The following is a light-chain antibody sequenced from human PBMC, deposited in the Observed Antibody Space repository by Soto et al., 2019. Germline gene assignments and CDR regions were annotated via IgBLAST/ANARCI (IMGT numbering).Light chain of an antibody. J-gene: IGKJ5*01. CDR1: QSVVN. CDR3: QQYDTWPSIT. CDR2: GVS. V-gene: IGKV3-15*01. Sequence: EIVMTQSPATLSVSPGERATLSCRASQSVVNLAWYQQKPGQAPRLLIYGVSTRATGIPARFSASGSGTEFTLTISRLQSEDFAVYYCQQYDTWPSITFGQGTRLEIK.